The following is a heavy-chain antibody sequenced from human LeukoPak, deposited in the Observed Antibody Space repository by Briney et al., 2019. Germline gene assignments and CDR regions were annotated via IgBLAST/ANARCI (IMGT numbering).Heavy chain of an antibody. CDR1: GFTFSSYA. CDR3: AKDTSGLRFLEWLLWGYFDY. CDR2: ISGSGGST. V-gene: IGHV3-23*01. Sequence: GSLRLSCAASGFTFSSYAMSWVRQAPGKGLEWVSAISGSGGSTYYADSVKGRFTISRDNSKNTLYLQMNSLRAEDTAVYYCAKDTSGLRFLEWLLWGYFDYWGQGTLVTVSS. J-gene: IGHJ4*02. D-gene: IGHD3-3*01.